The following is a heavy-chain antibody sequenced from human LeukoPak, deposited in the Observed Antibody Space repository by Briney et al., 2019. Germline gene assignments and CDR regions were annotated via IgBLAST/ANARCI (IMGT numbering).Heavy chain of an antibody. CDR2: MNPNSGNT. CDR1: GYTFTSYD. J-gene: IGHJ6*03. CDR3: ARAIYSAGDTAMAYYYYYMDV. Sequence: GASVKVSCKASGYTFTSYDINWVRQATGQGLEWMGWMNPNSGNTGYAQKFQGRVTITRNTSISTAYMELSSLRSEDTAVYYCARAIYSAGDTAMAYYYYYMDVWGKGTTVTVSS. V-gene: IGHV1-8*03. D-gene: IGHD5-18*01.